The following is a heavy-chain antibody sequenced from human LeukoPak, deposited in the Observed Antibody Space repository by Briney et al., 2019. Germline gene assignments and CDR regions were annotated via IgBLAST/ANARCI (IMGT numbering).Heavy chain of an antibody. V-gene: IGHV4-30-2*01. CDR2: IYHSGST. D-gene: IGHD3-9*01. CDR3: ARVNYDILTGYYNYFDY. CDR1: GVSISSGGYS. Sequence: SQTLSLTCAVSGVSISSGGYSWSWIRQPPGKGLEWIGYIYHSGSTYYSPSPKSRVTISVDRSKNQFSLKLSSVTAADTAVYYCARVNYDILTGYYNYFDYWGQGTLVTVSS. J-gene: IGHJ4*02.